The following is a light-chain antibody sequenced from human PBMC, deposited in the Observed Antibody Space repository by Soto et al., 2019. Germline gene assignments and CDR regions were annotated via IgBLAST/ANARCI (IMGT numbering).Light chain of an antibody. Sequence: ASQNISSWLAWYQQKPGKAPKLLIYKASTLKSGVPSRFSCSRSGTEFTFICGILHPDDSPSHSMKVSARQSGACGEGTKVDIK. CDR2: KAS. J-gene: IGKJ1*01. CDR3: KVSARQSGA. CDR1: QNISSW. V-gene: IGKV1-5*03.